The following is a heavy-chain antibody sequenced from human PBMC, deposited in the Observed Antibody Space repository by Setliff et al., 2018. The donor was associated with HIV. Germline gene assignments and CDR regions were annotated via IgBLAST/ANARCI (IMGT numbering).Heavy chain of an antibody. J-gene: IGHJ5*01. CDR3: ARHGRSYDSGRWCNWFDS. V-gene: IGHV4-59*08. Sequence: PSETLSLTCTVSGGSISDTYYTWIRQTPGKGLEWIGLMHVSRETNYNPSLESRVTISMDTSKNQFSLKLSSVTAADTALYFCARHGRSYDSGRWCNWFDSWGQGTPVTVSS. D-gene: IGHD3-10*01. CDR1: GGSISDTY. CDR2: MHVSRET.